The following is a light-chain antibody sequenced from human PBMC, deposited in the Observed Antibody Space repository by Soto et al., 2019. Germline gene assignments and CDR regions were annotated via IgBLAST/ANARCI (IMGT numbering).Light chain of an antibody. CDR2: DAS. CDR1: QSVSTF. V-gene: IGKV3-11*01. J-gene: IGKJ4*01. CDR3: QQRTNGFT. Sequence: EIVLTQSPATLSLSPGERATLSCRASQSVSTFLAWYQQKPGQAPRLLMYDASKRATGIPARFSGSGSGTDFTLTISGLEPEDFAVYYCQQRTNGFTFGGGTKVEIK.